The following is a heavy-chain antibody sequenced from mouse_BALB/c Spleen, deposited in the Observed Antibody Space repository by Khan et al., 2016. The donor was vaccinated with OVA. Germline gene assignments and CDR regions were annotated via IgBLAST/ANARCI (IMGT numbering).Heavy chain of an antibody. D-gene: IGHD1-1*01. Sequence: EVELVESGGGLVKPGGSLKLSCAASGFTFSSYAMSWVRQTPEKRLEWVATISSGGNYNYSPYTVTGRFTISSANAKYTLYLQLSSLRYEDTAMYYCARPPITTVVATSYWFFDVWGAGTTVTVSS. V-gene: IGHV5-9-3*01. J-gene: IGHJ1*01. CDR2: ISSGGNYN. CDR3: ARPPITTVVATSYWFFDV. CDR1: GFTFSSYA.